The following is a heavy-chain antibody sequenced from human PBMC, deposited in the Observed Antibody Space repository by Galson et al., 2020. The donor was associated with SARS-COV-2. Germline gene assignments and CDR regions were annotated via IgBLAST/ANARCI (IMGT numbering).Heavy chain of an antibody. CDR1: GASISSGNYY. V-gene: IGHV4-61*09. D-gene: IGHD6-19*01. CDR3: ARDLESSGWFGY. CDR2: FYTSGIT. J-gene: IGHJ4*02. Sequence: SETLSLPCTVSGASISSGNYYCSWILQPAGTELEWIGHFYTSGITNYNPSRKSRVTISVDTPKNQFSLKLTSVTAADTAMYYCARDLESSGWFGYWGQGTLVSVSS.